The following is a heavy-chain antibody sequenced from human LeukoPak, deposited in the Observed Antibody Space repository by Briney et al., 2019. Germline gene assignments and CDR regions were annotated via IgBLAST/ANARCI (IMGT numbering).Heavy chain of an antibody. CDR2: ISSSSSTI. CDR3: ARRTYGGLDY. V-gene: IGHV3-48*02. D-gene: IGHD4-23*01. CDR1: GFTVSSNY. J-gene: IGHJ4*02. Sequence: GGSLRLSCAASGFTVSSNYMSWVRQAPGKGLEWVSYISSSSSTIYYADSVKGRFTISRDNAKNSLYLQMNSLRDEDTAVYYCARRTYGGLDYWGQGTLVTVSS.